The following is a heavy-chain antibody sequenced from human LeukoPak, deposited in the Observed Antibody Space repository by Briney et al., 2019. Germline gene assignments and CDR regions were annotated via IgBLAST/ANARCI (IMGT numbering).Heavy chain of an antibody. CDR3: ARDRIYYYDSSGYSY. J-gene: IGHJ4*02. CDR2: ISSSGSTI. D-gene: IGHD3-22*01. CDR1: GFTFSDYY. Sequence: GGSLRLSRAASGFTFSDYYMSWIRQAPGKGLEWVSYISSSGSTIYYADSVKGRFTISRDNAKNSLYLQMNSLRAEDTAVYYCARDRIYYYDSSGYSYWGQGTLVTVSS. V-gene: IGHV3-11*01.